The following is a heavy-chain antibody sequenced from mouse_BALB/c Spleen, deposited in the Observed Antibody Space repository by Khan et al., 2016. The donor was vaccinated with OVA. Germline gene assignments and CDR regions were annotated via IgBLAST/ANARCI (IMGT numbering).Heavy chain of an antibody. CDR3: ARGGYGGFAY. V-gene: IGHV1-9*01. CDR1: GYTFSSYW. J-gene: IGHJ3*01. CDR2: IFPGSVST. D-gene: IGHD2-2*01. Sequence: QVQLKESGGDLMKPGASVKISCKATGYTFSSYWIEWVKQRPGHGLEWIGQIFPGSVSTTYNEKFKGKATFTADTSSNTAYMQLSSLTSEDSDVYYCARGGYGGFAYWGRGTLVTVSA.